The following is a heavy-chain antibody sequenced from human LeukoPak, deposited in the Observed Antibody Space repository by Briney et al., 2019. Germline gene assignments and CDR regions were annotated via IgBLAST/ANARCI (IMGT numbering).Heavy chain of an antibody. V-gene: IGHV1-46*01. CDR3: ARYDFWSGPHDY. Sequence: ASVKVSCKAFGYTFTSNYMHWVRQAPGQGPEWMGVISPSGGSTTYAQKFQGRVTLTRDMSTSTDYLELSSLRSEDTAVYYCARYDFWSGPHDYWGQGTLVTVSS. J-gene: IGHJ4*02. D-gene: IGHD3-3*01. CDR1: GYTFTSNY. CDR2: ISPSGGST.